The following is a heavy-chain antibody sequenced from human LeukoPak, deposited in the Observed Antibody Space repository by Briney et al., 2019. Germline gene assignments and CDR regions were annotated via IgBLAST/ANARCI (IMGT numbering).Heavy chain of an antibody. CDR1: GNTFSGYY. V-gene: IGHV1-2*02. J-gene: IGHJ5*02. Sequence: ASVKVSCKASGNTFSGYYLHWVRQAPGQGLEWMGWINPNSGGTDYAQEFQGRVTMTRDTSISTAYMDLSSLTSDDTAVYYCARGTFDPWGQGTLVTVSS. CDR2: INPNSGGT. CDR3: ARGTFDP.